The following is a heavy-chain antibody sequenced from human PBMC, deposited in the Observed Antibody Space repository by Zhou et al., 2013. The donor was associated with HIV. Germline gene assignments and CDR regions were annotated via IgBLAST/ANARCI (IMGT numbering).Heavy chain of an antibody. J-gene: IGHJ6*03. CDR1: GYTFASYD. D-gene: IGHD1-1*01. CDR2: VNPHSGNT. Sequence: QVQLVQSGAEVRKPGSSVKVSCKASGYTFASYDINWVRHAPGQGLEWMGWVNPHSGNTGYAQKFQGRVAFTRDTSINTASMELSSLTSEDTATYYCARASSLKLASTTYYYYMDVWGKGTTVTVSS. V-gene: IGHV1-8*01. CDR3: ARASSLKLASTTYYYYMDV.